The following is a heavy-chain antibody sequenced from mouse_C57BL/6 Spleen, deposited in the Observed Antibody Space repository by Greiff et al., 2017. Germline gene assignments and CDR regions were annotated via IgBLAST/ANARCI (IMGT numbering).Heavy chain of an antibody. CDR3: ARGDSNSSY. Sequence: QVQLQQPGAELVMPGASVKLSCKASGYTFTSYWMHWVKQRPGQGLEWIGEIDPSDSYTNYNQKFKGKSTLTVDKSSSTAYMQLSSLTSEDSAVYYCARGDSNSSYWGQGTTLTVSS. CDR2: IDPSDSYT. J-gene: IGHJ2*01. CDR1: GYTFTSYW. V-gene: IGHV1-69*01. D-gene: IGHD2-5*01.